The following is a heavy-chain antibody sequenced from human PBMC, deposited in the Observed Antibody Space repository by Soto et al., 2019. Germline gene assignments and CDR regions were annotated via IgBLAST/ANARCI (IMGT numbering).Heavy chain of an antibody. CDR2: IYYSGST. CDR3: ARRSYYGSGSIFDY. Sequence: QLQLQESGPGLVKPSETLSLTCTVSGGSISSSGYYWGWIRQPPGKGLEWIGNIYYSGSTNYNPSLKSRVTIAVDTSKNQFSLKVSSVNAADTAVYYCARRSYYGSGSIFDYWGQGTLVTVSS. D-gene: IGHD3-10*01. V-gene: IGHV4-39*01. J-gene: IGHJ4*02. CDR1: GGSISSSGYY.